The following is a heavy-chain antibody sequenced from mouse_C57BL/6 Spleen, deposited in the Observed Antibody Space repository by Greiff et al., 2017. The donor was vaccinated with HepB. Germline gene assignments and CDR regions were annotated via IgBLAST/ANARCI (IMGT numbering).Heavy chain of an antibody. CDR1: GFNIKDYY. D-gene: IGHD2-4*01. CDR3: TTSDYPYWYFDV. V-gene: IGHV14-1*01. J-gene: IGHJ1*03. Sequence: EVQLQQSGAELVRPGASVKLSCTASGFNIKDYYMHWVKQRPEQGLEWIGRIDPEAGDTEYAPKFQGKATMTADTSSNTAYLQLSSLTSEDTAVYYCTTSDYPYWYFDVWGTGTTVTVSS. CDR2: IDPEAGDT.